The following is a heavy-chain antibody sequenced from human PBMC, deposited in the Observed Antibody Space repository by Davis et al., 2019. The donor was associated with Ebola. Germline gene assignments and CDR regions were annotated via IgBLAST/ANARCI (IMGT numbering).Heavy chain of an antibody. J-gene: IGHJ4*02. CDR3: ARDSGGALDN. CDR2: IKEDGSDK. D-gene: IGHD2-15*01. V-gene: IGHV3-7*01. CDR1: RFTFSSSW. Sequence: GESLKISCAASRFTFSSSWMSWVRQASGKGLEWVANIKEDGSDKYHVDSVKGRFTISRDNAKNSLYVQMNSLRVEDTAVYYCARDSGGALDNWGQGTLVTVSS.